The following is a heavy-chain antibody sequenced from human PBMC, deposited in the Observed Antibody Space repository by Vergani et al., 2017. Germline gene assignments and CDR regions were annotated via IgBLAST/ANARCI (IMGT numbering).Heavy chain of an antibody. D-gene: IGHD6-13*01. CDR1: GFTFSSYG. V-gene: IGHV3-30*02. CDR2: IRYDGSNK. Sequence: QVQLVESGGGVVQPGGSLRLSCAASGFTFSSYGMHWVRQAPGKGLEWVAFIRYDGSNKYYADSVKGRFTISRDNSKNTLYLQMNSLRAEDTAVYYCAKDGGSWRAFVYWGQGTLVTVSS. J-gene: IGHJ4*02. CDR3: AKDGGSWRAFVY.